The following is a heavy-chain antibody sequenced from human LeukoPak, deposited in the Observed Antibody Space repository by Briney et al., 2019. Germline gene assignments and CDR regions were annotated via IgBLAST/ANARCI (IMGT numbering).Heavy chain of an antibody. CDR1: GYTFTNYD. V-gene: IGHV1-8*01. CDR2: MNPNSGNT. CDR3: ARSNVDRYYYYYMDV. D-gene: IGHD1-1*01. Sequence: ASVNLSCKASGYTFTNYDINWVRQATGQGREWMGWMNPNSGNTGYAQKFQGRVTMTRNTSISTASMELSSLRSEDTAVYYCARSNVDRYYYYYMDVWGKGTTVTVSS. J-gene: IGHJ6*03.